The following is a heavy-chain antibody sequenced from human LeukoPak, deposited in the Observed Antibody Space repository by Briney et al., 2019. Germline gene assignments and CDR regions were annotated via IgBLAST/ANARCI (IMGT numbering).Heavy chain of an antibody. Sequence: SETLSLTCVVYGGSFSGYYWGWIRQPPGKGLEWIGEINHSGSTIHNPSLTSRVTISLDTSKKQFSLKLSSVTAADTAMYYCARFLLWFGESDDLWGQGTLVTVSS. J-gene: IGHJ5*02. CDR2: INHSGST. V-gene: IGHV4-34*01. CDR3: ARFLLWFGESDDL. D-gene: IGHD3-10*01. CDR1: GGSFSGYY.